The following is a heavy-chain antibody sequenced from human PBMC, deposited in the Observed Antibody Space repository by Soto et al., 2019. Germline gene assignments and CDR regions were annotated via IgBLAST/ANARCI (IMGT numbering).Heavy chain of an antibody. D-gene: IGHD3-3*01. CDR2: ISSSSSTI. Sequence: EVQLVESGGGLVQPGGSLRLSCAASGFTFSSYSMNWVRQAPGKGLEWVSYISSSSSTIYYADSVKGRFTISRDNAKNSLYLQMNSLRAEDTAVYYCARDREGYDFRSGYFDYYHMDVWGKGTTVTVSS. CDR1: GFTFSSYS. CDR3: ARDREGYDFRSGYFDYYHMDV. J-gene: IGHJ6*03. V-gene: IGHV3-48*01.